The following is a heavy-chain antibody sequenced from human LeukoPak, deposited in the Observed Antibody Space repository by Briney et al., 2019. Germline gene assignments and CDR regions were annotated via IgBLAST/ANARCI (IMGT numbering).Heavy chain of an antibody. CDR2: ISSRGSYT. J-gene: IGHJ3*02. CDR1: GFTFSAYA. CDR3: ARIDAFDI. Sequence: GGSLRLSCEASGFTFSAYAMTWVRQAPGKGPEWVSYISSRGSYTYYADSVKGRFTISRDNAKNSLYLQMNSLRAEDTAVYYCARIDAFDIWGQGTMVTVSS. V-gene: IGHV3-21*06.